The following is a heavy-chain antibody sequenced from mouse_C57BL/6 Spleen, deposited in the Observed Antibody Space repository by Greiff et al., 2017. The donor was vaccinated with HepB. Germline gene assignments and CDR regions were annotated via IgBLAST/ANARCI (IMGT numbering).Heavy chain of an antibody. Sequence: EVQRVESGGGLVKPGGSLKLSCAASGFTFSSYTMSWVRQTPEKRLEWVATISGGGGNTYYPDSVKGRFTISRDNAKNTLYLQMSSLRSEDTALYYCARGGYYDVLFAYWGQGTLVTVSA. CDR3: ARGGYYDVLFAY. V-gene: IGHV5-9*01. CDR2: ISGGGGNT. CDR1: GFTFSSYT. J-gene: IGHJ3*01. D-gene: IGHD2-3*01.